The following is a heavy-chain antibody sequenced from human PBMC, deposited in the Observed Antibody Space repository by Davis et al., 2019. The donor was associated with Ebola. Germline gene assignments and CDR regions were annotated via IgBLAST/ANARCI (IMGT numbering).Heavy chain of an antibody. J-gene: IGHJ4*02. CDR2: IYAGDSDS. D-gene: IGHD5-18*01. CDR1: GYGFADYW. Sequence: KVSCKGSGYGFADYWIAWVRQTPGKGLEWMGIIYAGDSDSRYSPSFEGQVTISVDRSLTTAYLQWSSLKVSDTAIYYCARQESLYGYIDYWGQGTLVTVSS. CDR3: ARQESLYGYIDY. V-gene: IGHV5-51*01.